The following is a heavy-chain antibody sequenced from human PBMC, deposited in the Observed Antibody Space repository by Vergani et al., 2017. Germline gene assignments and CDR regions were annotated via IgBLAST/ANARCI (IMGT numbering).Heavy chain of an antibody. D-gene: IGHD3-22*01. V-gene: IGHV3-7*01. J-gene: IGHJ3*02. CDR1: GFTFSSYW. Sequence: EVQLVESGGGLVQPGGSLRLSCAASGFTFSSYWMSWVRQAPGKGLEWVANIKQDGSEKYYVDSVKGRFTISRDNAKNSLYLQMNSLRAEDTAVYYCARGGDSSVYYDGCDAFDIWGQGTMVTVSS. CDR2: IKQDGSEK. CDR3: ARGGDSSVYYDGCDAFDI.